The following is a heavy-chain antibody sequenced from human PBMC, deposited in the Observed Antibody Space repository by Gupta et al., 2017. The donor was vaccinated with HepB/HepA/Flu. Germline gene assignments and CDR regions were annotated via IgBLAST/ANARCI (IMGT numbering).Heavy chain of an antibody. J-gene: IGHJ6*03. CDR3: ARGNKAYCSSTSCYSCYYYYYYMDV. CDR2: INHSGST. D-gene: IGHD2-2*01. CDR1: GGSFSGYY. V-gene: IGHV4-34*01. Sequence: QVQLPQWGAGLLKPSVTLSLTCAVYGGSFSGYYWSWIRPPPGKGLEWIGEINHSGSTNYNPSLKSRVTISVDTAKNQFSLKLSSVTAADTAVYYCARGNKAYCSSTSCYSCYYYYYYMDVWGKGTTVTVSS.